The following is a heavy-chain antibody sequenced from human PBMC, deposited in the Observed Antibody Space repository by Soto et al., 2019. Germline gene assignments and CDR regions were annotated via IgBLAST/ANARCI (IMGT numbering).Heavy chain of an antibody. D-gene: IGHD3-10*01. CDR2: IYYSGST. CDR1: GGSISSYY. Sequence: ETLSLTCTVSGGSISSYYWSWIRQPPGKGLEWIGYIYYSGSTNYNPSLKSRVTISVDTSKNQFSLKLSSVTAADTAVYYCARHVVGYYGSGSYYNAAADYFDYWGQGTLVTVS. V-gene: IGHV4-59*08. CDR3: ARHVVGYYGSGSYYNAAADYFDY. J-gene: IGHJ4*02.